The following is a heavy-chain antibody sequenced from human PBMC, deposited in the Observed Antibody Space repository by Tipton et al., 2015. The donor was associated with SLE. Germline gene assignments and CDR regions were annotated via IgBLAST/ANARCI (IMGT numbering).Heavy chain of an antibody. CDR2: ISAYNGNT. V-gene: IGHV1-18*01. Sequence: SCAASGFTFSSYAMSWVRQAPGQGLEWMGWISAYNGNTNYAQKLQGRVTMTTDTSTSTAYMELRCLRSDDTAVYYCARDWDGTTGDYWGQGTLVTVSS. J-gene: IGHJ4*02. CDR3: ARDWDGTTGDY. CDR1: GFTFSSYA. D-gene: IGHD1-1*01.